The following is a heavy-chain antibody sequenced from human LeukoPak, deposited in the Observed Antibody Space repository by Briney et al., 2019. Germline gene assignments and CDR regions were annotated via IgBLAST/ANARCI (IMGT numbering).Heavy chain of an antibody. CDR1: GFTVSSNY. CDR2: IYSGGST. J-gene: IGHJ3*02. D-gene: IGHD3-16*02. V-gene: IGHV3-53*01. CDR3: ARDPGYDWRSYRRGDACDI. Sequence: PGGSLRLSCAASGFTVSSNYMSWVRQAPGKGLEWVSVIYSGGSTYYADSVKGRFTISRDNSKNTLYLQMNSLRAEDTAVYYCARDPGYDWRSYRRGDACDIWGQGTMVTVSS.